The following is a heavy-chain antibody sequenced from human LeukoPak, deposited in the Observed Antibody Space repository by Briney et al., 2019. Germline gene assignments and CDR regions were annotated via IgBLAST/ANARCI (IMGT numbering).Heavy chain of an antibody. V-gene: IGHV3-21*01. D-gene: IGHD3-10*01. CDR1: GFTFSSYS. J-gene: IGHJ4*02. CDR3: ARDHNTYGSGSDGGY. CDR2: ISSSSTYI. Sequence: GGSLRLSCAASGFTFSSYSANWVRHAPGKGLECVSSISSSSTYIYYADSVKGRFTISRDKAKNSLYMQMTGLRAEDTAVYYCARDHNTYGSGSDGGYWGQGTLVTVSS.